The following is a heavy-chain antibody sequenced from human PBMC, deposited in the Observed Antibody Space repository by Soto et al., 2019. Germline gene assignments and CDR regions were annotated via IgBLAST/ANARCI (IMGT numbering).Heavy chain of an antibody. CDR1: GYTLTELS. CDR3: ATMKLELRLALDY. J-gene: IGHJ4*02. Sequence: EASVKVSCKVSGYTLTELSMHWVRQAPGKGLEWMGGFDPEDGETIYAQKFQGRVTMTEDTSTDTAYMELSSLRSEDTAVYYCATMKLELRLALDYWGQGTLVTVSS. V-gene: IGHV1-24*01. D-gene: IGHD1-7*01. CDR2: FDPEDGET.